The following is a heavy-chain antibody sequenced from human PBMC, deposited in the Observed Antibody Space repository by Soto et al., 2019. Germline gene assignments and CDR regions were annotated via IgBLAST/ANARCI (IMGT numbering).Heavy chain of an antibody. V-gene: IGHV3-30*18. Sequence: QVQLVESGGGVVQPGRSLRLSCAASGFTFSSYGMHWVRQAPGKGLEWVAVISYDGSNKYYADSVKGRFTISRDNSKNTLYLQMNSLRAEDTAVYYCAKRAASQQLVTHYYYMDVWGKGTTVTVSS. CDR2: ISYDGSNK. CDR3: AKRAASQQLVTHYYYMDV. J-gene: IGHJ6*03. CDR1: GFTFSSYG. D-gene: IGHD6-6*01.